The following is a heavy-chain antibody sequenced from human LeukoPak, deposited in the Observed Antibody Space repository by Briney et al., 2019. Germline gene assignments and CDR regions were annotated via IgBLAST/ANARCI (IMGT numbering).Heavy chain of an antibody. CDR3: ARGAQYCSSTSCYSSQGYYFDY. Sequence: GGSLRLSCAASGFTFSSYGMHWVRQAPGKGLEWAAVIWYDGSNKYYADSVKGRFTISRDNSKNTLYLQMNSLRAEDTAVYYCARGAQYCSSTSCYSSQGYYFDYWGQGTLVTVSS. J-gene: IGHJ4*02. CDR1: GFTFSSYG. CDR2: IWYDGSNK. V-gene: IGHV3-33*01. D-gene: IGHD2-2*01.